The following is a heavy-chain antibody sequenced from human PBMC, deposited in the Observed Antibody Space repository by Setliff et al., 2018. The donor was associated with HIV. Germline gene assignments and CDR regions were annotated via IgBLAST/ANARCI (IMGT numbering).Heavy chain of an antibody. D-gene: IGHD6-19*01. CDR3: ANHDRGPNSGGSRNYYFMDV. Sequence: GGSLRLSCAASGFTFSSYSMNWVRQAPGKGLEWVAVIWYDGSNKYYAGSVKGRFAISRDNSKNTLYLQMNSRSAEDTAVYYCANHDRGPNSGGSRNYYFMDVWGKGTTVTVS. CDR1: GFTFSSYS. V-gene: IGHV3-33*08. CDR2: IWYDGSNK. J-gene: IGHJ6*03.